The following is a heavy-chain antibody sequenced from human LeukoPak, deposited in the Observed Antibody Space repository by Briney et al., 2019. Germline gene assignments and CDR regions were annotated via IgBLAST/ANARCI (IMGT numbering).Heavy chain of an antibody. D-gene: IGHD3-22*01. V-gene: IGHV3-49*03. CDR3: TLYDSSGYSDY. CDR2: IRSKAYGGTT. J-gene: IGHJ4*02. CDR1: GFTFGDYA. Sequence: PGRPLILSCTASGFTFGDYAMSWFRQAPGKGQEWVGFIRSKAYGGTTEYAASVKGRFTISRDDSKSIAYPQMNSLKTEDTAVYYCTLYDSSGYSDYWGQGTLVTASS.